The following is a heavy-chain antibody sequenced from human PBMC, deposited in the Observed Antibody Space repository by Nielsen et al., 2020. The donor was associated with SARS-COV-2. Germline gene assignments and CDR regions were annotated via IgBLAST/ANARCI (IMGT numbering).Heavy chain of an antibody. V-gene: IGHV3-11*05. CDR3: ARDNWGRMDV. CDR1: GFTFSDYY. D-gene: IGHD7-27*01. CDR2: ISSSGYT. J-gene: IGHJ6*02. Sequence: GESLKISCAAFGFTFSDYYMSWIRQAPGKGLEWVSYISSSGYTNYVDSVKGRFTISRDNAKNSLYLQMNSLRAEDTAVYYCARDNWGRMDVWGQGTTVIVSS.